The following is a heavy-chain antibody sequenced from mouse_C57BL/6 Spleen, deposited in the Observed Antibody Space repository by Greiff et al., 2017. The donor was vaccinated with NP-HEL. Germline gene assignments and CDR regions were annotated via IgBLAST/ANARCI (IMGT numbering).Heavy chain of an antibody. CDR2: IYPSDSET. CDR3: ARDGDGDPFAY. V-gene: IGHV1-61*01. CDR1: GYTFTSYW. J-gene: IGHJ3*01. Sequence: VQLQQSGAELVRPGSSVKLSCKASGYTFTSYWMDWVKQRPGQGLEWIGNIYPSDSETHYNQKFKDKATLTVDKSSSTAYMQLSSLTSEDAAVYYGARDGDGDPFAYWGQGTLVTVSA. D-gene: IGHD2-13*01.